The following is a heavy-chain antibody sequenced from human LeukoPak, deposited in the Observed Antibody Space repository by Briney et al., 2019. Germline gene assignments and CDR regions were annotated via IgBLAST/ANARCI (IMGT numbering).Heavy chain of an antibody. CDR3: ARDLSPITMVRGVLVY. J-gene: IGHJ4*02. D-gene: IGHD3-10*01. V-gene: IGHV3-23*01. Sequence: GGSLRLSCAASGFTFSSYAMSWVRQAPGKGLEWVSAISGSGGSTYYADSVKGRFTISRDNSKNTLYLQMNSLRAEDTAVYYCARDLSPITMVRGVLVYWGQGTLVTVSS. CDR1: GFTFSSYA. CDR2: ISGSGGST.